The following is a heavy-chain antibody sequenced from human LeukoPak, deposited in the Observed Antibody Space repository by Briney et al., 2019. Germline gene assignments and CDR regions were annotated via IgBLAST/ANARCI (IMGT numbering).Heavy chain of an antibody. J-gene: IGHJ4*02. V-gene: IGHV4-38-2*02. Sequence: PLETLSLTCTVSGYSISNGYYWGWIRQPPGKGLEWIGNIYHSGSTYYNPSLKSRVTISVDTSKNQFSLKLSSVTAADTAVYYCARELLSGDPSIGNWGQGTLVTVSS. CDR1: GYSISNGYY. D-gene: IGHD7-27*01. CDR2: IYHSGST. CDR3: ARELLSGDPSIGN.